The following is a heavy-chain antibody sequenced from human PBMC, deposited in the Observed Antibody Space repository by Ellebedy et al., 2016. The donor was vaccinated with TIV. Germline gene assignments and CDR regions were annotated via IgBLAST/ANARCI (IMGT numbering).Heavy chain of an antibody. CDR1: GDSISSYY. V-gene: IGHV4-59*01. J-gene: IGHJ6*02. Sequence: MPSETLSLTCTVSGDSISSYYWSWIRQPPGKGLEWIGCIYYSGSTNYNPSLKSRVTISVDRSTNQFSLKMSSVTAADTAVYYCATLSYYYGSVIFDYHYGMDVWGQGTTVTVSS. D-gene: IGHD3-10*01. CDR2: IYYSGST. CDR3: ATLSYYYGSVIFDYHYGMDV.